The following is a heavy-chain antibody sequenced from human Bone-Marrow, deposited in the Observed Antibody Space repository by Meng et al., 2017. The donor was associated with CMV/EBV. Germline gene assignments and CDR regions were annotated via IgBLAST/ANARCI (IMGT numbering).Heavy chain of an antibody. Sequence: SVKVSCKASGGTFSSYASSWVRQAPGQGLEGMGGIIPIFGTANYAQKFQGRVTITTDESTSTAYMELSSLRSEDTAVYYCERTGYDFRSGVFDYWGQGKLVTVSS. CDR2: IIPIFGTA. CDR1: GGTFSSYA. D-gene: IGHD3-3*01. J-gene: IGHJ4*02. CDR3: ERTGYDFRSGVFDY. V-gene: IGHV1-69*05.